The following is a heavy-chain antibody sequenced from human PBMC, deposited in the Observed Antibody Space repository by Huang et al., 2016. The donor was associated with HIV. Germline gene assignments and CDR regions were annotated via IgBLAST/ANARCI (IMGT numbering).Heavy chain of an antibody. Sequence: QVQLQESGPGLVKPSQTLSLTCTASGGSISNGDYYWSWIRQPPGKGLEWIGYIYYSGNTYYTPSLKSRGSISLDTSKNQFSVKLKSVTAADTAVYYCTRGGRFCSGGSCHLHLFDYWGQGTLVTVSS. D-gene: IGHD2-15*01. V-gene: IGHV4-30-4*08. CDR2: IYYSGNT. CDR3: TRGGRFCSGGSCHLHLFDY. J-gene: IGHJ4*02. CDR1: GGSISNGDYY.